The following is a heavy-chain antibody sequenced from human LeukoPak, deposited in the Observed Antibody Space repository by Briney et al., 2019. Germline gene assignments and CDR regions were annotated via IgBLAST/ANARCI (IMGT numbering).Heavy chain of an antibody. J-gene: IGHJ4*02. D-gene: IGHD4-23*01. Sequence: GGSLRLSCTASGFTFSSYTMSWVRQAPGKGLVWVSRIASDGSSTTYADSVKGRFSISRDNAKNTLYLQMNSLRVEDTAVYYCARGRPHGNDYWGQGTLVTVSS. V-gene: IGHV3-74*01. CDR3: ARGRPHGNDY. CDR1: GFTFSSYT. CDR2: IASDGSST.